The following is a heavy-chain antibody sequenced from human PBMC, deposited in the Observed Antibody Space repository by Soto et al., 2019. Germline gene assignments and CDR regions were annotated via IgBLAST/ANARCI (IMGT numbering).Heavy chain of an antibody. CDR1: GFTFSSYG. CDR2: IWYDGSNK. Sequence: QVQLVESGGGVVQPGRSLRLSCAASGFTFSSYGMHWVRQVPGKGLEWVAVIWYDGSNKYYADSVKGRFTISRDNTNNTTYLEMNSLRAEDTTVYYCATADYYYSRGYIPSGGQGIMVTVSP. CDR3: ATADYYYSRGYIPS. V-gene: IGHV3-33*01. J-gene: IGHJ4*02. D-gene: IGHD3-22*01.